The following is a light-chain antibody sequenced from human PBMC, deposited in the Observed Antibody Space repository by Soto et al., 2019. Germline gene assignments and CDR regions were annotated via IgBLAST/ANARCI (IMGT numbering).Light chain of an antibody. V-gene: IGLV4-69*01. J-gene: IGLJ2*01. CDR2: LNSDGSH. CDR1: SGHSSYA. CDR3: QTWGTGIRV. Sequence: QLVLTQSPSASASLGASVKLTCTLSSGHSSYAIAWHQQQPEKGPRYLMKLNSDGSHSKGDGIPDRFSGSSSGAERYLTISRLQSEAEADYYCQTWGTGIRVFGGGTKLTVL.